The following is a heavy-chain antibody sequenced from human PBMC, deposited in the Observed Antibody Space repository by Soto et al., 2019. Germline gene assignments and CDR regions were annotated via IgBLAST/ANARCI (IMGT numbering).Heavy chain of an antibody. Sequence: EAQLVEAGGGLVQPGGSLRLSCAASGFTFSDYEMNWVRQAPGKGLEWVSYISNGGGAMYYADSVKGRFTISRDNAKNSLYPQMNSLRAEDTAVYYCCVDTSMVKGKYFDNWGQGTLVTVSS. CDR3: CVDTSMVKGKYFDN. D-gene: IGHD5-18*01. CDR2: ISNGGGAM. CDR1: GFTFSDYE. J-gene: IGHJ4*02. V-gene: IGHV3-48*03.